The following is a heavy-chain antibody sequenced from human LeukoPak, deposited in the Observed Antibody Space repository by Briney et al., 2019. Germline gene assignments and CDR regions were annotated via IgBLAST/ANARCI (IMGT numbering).Heavy chain of an antibody. CDR3: TTDSRSFDV. CDR2: IKSKIDGETN. Sequence: GGSLRLSCAASGFTFSDSWMTWVRQVPGKGLEWVGRIKSKIDGETNEYAEPVEGRFTISRDDYKTTVYLQMSGLRTEDTALYYCTTDSRSFDVWGRGTMVTVSS. CDR1: GFTFSDSW. J-gene: IGHJ3*01. V-gene: IGHV3-15*01.